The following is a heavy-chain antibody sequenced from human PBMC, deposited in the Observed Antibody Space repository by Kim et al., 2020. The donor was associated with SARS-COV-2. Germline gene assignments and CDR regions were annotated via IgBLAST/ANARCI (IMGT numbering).Heavy chain of an antibody. Sequence: GGSLRLSCAASGFSFSSFWMHWVRQGPGKGLVWVSRTNEDGSRTSYADAVKGRFTISRDNAKNRLYLQMNSLTAEDTAVYYCVRSFSGTGDYWGQGTQVIVSS. V-gene: IGHV3-74*01. CDR3: VRSFSGTGDY. J-gene: IGHJ4*02. CDR2: TNEDGSRT. D-gene: IGHD1-26*01. CDR1: GFSFSSFW.